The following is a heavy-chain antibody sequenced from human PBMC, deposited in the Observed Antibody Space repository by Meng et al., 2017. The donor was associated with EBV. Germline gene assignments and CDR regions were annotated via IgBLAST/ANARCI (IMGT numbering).Heavy chain of an antibody. Sequence: QVQLVQSAGEVKKPGAWVKVSCKTSGGPFRNYAISWVRQAPGQGLEWLGGFLPTLGAPNYAQKFHGRVSITADESTSTHYMDLSSLRSEDTAVYYCASESGRGYTPDYWGQGTLVTVSS. CDR3: ASESGRGYTPDY. CDR2: FLPTLGAP. D-gene: IGHD3-10*01. J-gene: IGHJ4*02. V-gene: IGHV1-69*01. CDR1: GGPFRNYA.